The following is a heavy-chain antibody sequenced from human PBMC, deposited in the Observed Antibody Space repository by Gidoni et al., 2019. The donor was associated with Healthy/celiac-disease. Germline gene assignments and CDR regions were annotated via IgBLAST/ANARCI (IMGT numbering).Heavy chain of an antibody. V-gene: IGHV4-34*01. CDR1: GGSFSGYY. CDR2: INHSGST. CDR3: ARGYILTGYYG. Sequence: QVQLQQWGAGLLKPSETLSLTCAVYGGSFSGYYWSWIRQPPGKGLEWIGEINHSGSTNYNPSLKSRVTISVDTSKNQFSLKLSSVTAADTAVYYCARGYILTGYYGWGQGTLVTVSS. D-gene: IGHD3-9*01. J-gene: IGHJ4*02.